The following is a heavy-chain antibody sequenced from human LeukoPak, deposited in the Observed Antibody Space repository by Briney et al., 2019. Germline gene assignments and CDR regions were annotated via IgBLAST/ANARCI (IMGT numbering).Heavy chain of an antibody. CDR2: IYYSGST. CDR1: GGSFSGYY. D-gene: IGHD2-21*02. CDR3: ARVVTNFYYGMDV. Sequence: SETLSLTCAVYGGSFSGYYWNWIRQSPGQGLEWIGYIYYSGSTNYNPSLKSRVTMSVDTSKNQLSLKLSSVTAADTAVYYCARVVTNFYYGMDVWGQGTTVTVSS. V-gene: IGHV4-59*01. J-gene: IGHJ6*02.